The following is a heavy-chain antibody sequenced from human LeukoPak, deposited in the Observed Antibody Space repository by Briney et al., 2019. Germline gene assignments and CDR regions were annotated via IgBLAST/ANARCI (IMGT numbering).Heavy chain of an antibody. J-gene: IGHJ4*02. CDR3: ARGPAPDSSGYQYYFDY. Sequence: ASVKVSCKASGYTFTSFYMHWVRQAPGQGLEWMGIINPRGGSTTSAQKFQGRVTLTRDTSTTTVYMELSSLRSEDTAVYYCARGPAPDSSGYQYYFDYWGQGTLVTVSS. CDR2: INPRGGST. CDR1: GYTFTSFY. V-gene: IGHV1-46*01. D-gene: IGHD3-22*01.